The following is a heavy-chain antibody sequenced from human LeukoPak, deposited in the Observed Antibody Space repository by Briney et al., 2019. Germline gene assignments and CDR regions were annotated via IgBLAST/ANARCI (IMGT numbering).Heavy chain of an antibody. CDR3: ARQREGSFDP. V-gene: IGHV4-59*08. Sequence: SSETLSLTCTVSGGSISSHYWSWIRQPPGKGLEWIGYIYYSGSTNYNPSLKSRVTISVDTSKNQFSLKLSSVTAADTAVYYCARQREGSFDPWGQGTLVTVSS. CDR1: GGSISSHY. D-gene: IGHD1-26*01. J-gene: IGHJ5*02. CDR2: IYYSGST.